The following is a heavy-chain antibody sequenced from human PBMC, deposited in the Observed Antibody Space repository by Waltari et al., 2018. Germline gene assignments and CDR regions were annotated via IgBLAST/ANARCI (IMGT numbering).Heavy chain of an antibody. V-gene: IGHV1-2*06. CDR3: ARESTVTTPTDY. D-gene: IGHD4-17*01. CDR2: INLNNGGT. Sequence: QVQLVQSGAEVKKPGASVKVSCKASGYTFSGYYMFWVRQAPGQGLEWMGRINLNNGGTNYAEKFQGRVTMTRDTSITTAYMELSRLRSDDTAIYFCARESTVTTPTDYWGQGTLVTVSS. CDR1: GYTFSGYY. J-gene: IGHJ4*02.